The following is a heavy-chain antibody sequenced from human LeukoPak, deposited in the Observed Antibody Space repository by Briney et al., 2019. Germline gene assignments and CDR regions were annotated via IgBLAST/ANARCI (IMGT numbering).Heavy chain of an antibody. V-gene: IGHV4-59*01. D-gene: IGHD5-18*01. Sequence: SETLSLNCSVSGGSISSYYWSWIRQPPGKGLEWIGYIYYSGRTNYNPSLKSRVTISVDTSKNQFSLTLSSVTAADTAVYYCARGQKYRNGYTVTELGTGYFDYWGQGTLVTVSS. CDR1: GGSISSYY. CDR2: IYYSGRT. CDR3: ARGQKYRNGYTVTELGTGYFDY. J-gene: IGHJ4*02.